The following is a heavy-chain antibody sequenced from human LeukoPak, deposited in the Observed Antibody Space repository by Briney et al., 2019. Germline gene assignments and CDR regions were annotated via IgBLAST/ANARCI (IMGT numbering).Heavy chain of an antibody. Sequence: GGSLRLSCAASGFTFSSYGMSWVRQAPGKGLEWVSAISGSGGSTYYADSVKGRFTISRDNSKNTLYLQMNSLRAEDTAVYYCAKDKDAGLVAGPYYFDYWGQGTLVTVSS. CDR2: ISGSGGST. CDR1: GFTFSSYG. CDR3: AKDKDAGLVAGPYYFDY. D-gene: IGHD6-19*01. J-gene: IGHJ4*02. V-gene: IGHV3-23*01.